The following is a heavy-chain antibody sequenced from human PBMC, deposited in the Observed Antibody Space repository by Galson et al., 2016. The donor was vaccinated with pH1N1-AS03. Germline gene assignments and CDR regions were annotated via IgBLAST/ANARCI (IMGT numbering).Heavy chain of an antibody. V-gene: IGHV3-74*01. CDR3: TRGALEIGDY. J-gene: IGHJ4*02. CDR2: INSDGSFT. CDR1: GFAFGSYW. Sequence: SLRLSCAASGFAFGSYWMHWVRQAPGKGLVWVSRINSDGSFTSYADAVKGRSTVSRDNAKATLFLHMSRLRNDDTAVYFCTRGALEIGDYWGQGNLVTVSS.